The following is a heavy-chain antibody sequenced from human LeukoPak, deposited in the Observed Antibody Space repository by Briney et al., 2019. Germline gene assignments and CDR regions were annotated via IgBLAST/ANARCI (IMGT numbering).Heavy chain of an antibody. CDR1: GGSFSGYY. D-gene: IGHD1-1*01. J-gene: IGHJ5*02. CDR2: INHSGST. CDR3: ARHRGTAGWFDP. Sequence: PSETLSLTCAVYGGSFSGYYWSWIRQPPGKGLEWIGEINHSGSTNYNPSLKSRVTISVDTSKNQFSLKLTSVTATDTAVYYCARHRGTAGWFDPWGQGTLVTVSS. V-gene: IGHV4-34*01.